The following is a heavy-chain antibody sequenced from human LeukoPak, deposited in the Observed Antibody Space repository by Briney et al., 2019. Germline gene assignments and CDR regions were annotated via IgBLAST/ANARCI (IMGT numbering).Heavy chain of an antibody. Sequence: GGSLRLSCSASGFTFSSYAMHWVRQAPGKGPEYVSAISSNGGSTYYADPVKGRFTISRDNSKNTLYLQMSSLRPEDTAVYCCVKGIVVVTARAFDYWGQGTLVTVSS. D-gene: IGHD2-21*02. V-gene: IGHV3-64D*06. CDR2: ISSNGGST. CDR1: GFTFSSYA. CDR3: VKGIVVVTARAFDY. J-gene: IGHJ4*02.